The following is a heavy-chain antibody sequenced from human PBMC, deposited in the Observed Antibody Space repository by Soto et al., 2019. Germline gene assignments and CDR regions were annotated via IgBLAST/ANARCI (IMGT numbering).Heavy chain of an antibody. J-gene: IGHJ4*02. CDR1: GFPFSHHV. V-gene: IGHV3-23*01. CDR2: IHSRGDNT. D-gene: IGHD3-16*01. Sequence: EVQLLESGGGFVQPGGSLRLSCAASGFPFSHHVMSWVRQATGKGPEWGSAIHSRGDNTYYAGSVRGRFTISRDNSKSTLYLQMNSLRAEDTAVYYCGNGLENHYNYDYWCQGTLVTVSS. CDR3: GNGLENHYNYDY.